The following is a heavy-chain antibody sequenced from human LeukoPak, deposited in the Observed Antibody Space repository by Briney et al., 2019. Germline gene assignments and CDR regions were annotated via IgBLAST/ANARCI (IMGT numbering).Heavy chain of an antibody. CDR1: GFTFSSYG. CDR3: AKDQGYRAPGRNSDY. D-gene: IGHD5-12*01. J-gene: IGHJ4*02. V-gene: IGHV3-30*18. Sequence: GGSLRLSCAASGFTFSSYGMHWVRQAPGKGLEWVAVTSYDGSNKYYADSVKGRFTISRDNSKNTLYLQMNSLRAEDTAVYYCAKDQGYRAPGRNSDYWGQGTLVTASS. CDR2: TSYDGSNK.